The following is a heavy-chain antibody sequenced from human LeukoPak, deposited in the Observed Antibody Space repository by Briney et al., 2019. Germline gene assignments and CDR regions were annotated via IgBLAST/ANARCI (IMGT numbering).Heavy chain of an antibody. CDR3: ARQRSLWFGELIELDY. CDR1: GYSFTSYC. J-gene: IGHJ4*02. D-gene: IGHD3-10*01. V-gene: IGHV5-51*01. Sequence: GESLKISCKGSGYSFTSYCVGWVRQMPGKGLEWLGIIYPVDSDTRYSPSFQGQVTISADKSISTAYLQWSSLKASDTAMYYCARQRSLWFGELIELDYWGQGTLVTVSS. CDR2: IYPVDSDT.